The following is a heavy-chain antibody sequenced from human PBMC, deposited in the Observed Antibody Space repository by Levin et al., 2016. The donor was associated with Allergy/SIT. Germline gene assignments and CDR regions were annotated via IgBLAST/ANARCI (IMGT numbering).Heavy chain of an antibody. Sequence: VRQMPGKGLEWVSVIYSGGSTYYADSVKGRFTISRDNSKNTLYLQMNSLRAEDTAVYYCARMYYYDSSGYYGRTDFDYWGQGTLVTVSS. CDR3: ARMYYYDSSGYYGRTDFDY. V-gene: IGHV3-53*01. D-gene: IGHD3-22*01. J-gene: IGHJ4*02. CDR2: IYSGGST.